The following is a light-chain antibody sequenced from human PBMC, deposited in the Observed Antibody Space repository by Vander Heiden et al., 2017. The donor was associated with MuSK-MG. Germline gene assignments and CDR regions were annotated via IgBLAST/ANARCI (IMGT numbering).Light chain of an antibody. CDR2: GAS. Sequence: EIVLTQPPATLSLSQGERATLSCRASQSVSSSYLAWYQQKPGQAPRLLIYGASSRATGIPDRFSGSGSGTDFTLTISRLEPEDFAVYYCQQYGSSPLTFGGGTKVEIK. J-gene: IGKJ4*01. CDR3: QQYGSSPLT. V-gene: IGKV3-20*01. CDR1: QSVSSSY.